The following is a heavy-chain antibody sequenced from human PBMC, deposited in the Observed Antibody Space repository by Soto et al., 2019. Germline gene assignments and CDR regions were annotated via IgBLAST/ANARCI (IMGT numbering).Heavy chain of an antibody. J-gene: IGHJ6*02. V-gene: IGHV1-69*12. Sequence: QVQLVQSGAEVKKPGSSVKVSCKASGGTFSSYAISWVRQAPGQGLEWMGGIIPIFGTANYAQKFQGRVTMTADESTSTAYMELSSLRSEDTAVYYCLTIFGVVRRRDYGMDVWGQGTTVTVSS. CDR2: IIPIFGTA. CDR3: LTIFGVVRRRDYGMDV. D-gene: IGHD3-3*01. CDR1: GGTFSSYA.